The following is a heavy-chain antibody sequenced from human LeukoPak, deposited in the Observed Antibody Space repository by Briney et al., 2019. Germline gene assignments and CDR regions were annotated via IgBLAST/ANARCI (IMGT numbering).Heavy chain of an antibody. CDR1: GFTFSSYA. D-gene: IGHD1-26*01. CDR3: ARMGPTYFDS. J-gene: IGHJ4*02. Sequence: GSLRLSCAASGFTFSSYAMHWVRQAPGKGLEWVAVISYDGSNKYYADSVKGRFTISRDNSKNTLYLQMNSLRAEDTAVYYCARMGPTYFDSWGQGTLVTVSS. V-gene: IGHV3-30-3*01. CDR2: ISYDGSNK.